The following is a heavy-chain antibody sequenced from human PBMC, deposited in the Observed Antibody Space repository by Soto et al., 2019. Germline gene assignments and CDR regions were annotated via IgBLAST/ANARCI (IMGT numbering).Heavy chain of an antibody. Sequence: QVQLQQSGPGLVKPSETLSLTCTVSSGPSRSHNWGWIRQSPGRGLEWIGYVYDTGSTSYNPSLGXXVXLSADTSTNHISLTLSSVTAADTAVYYCVRQGIGALHGLVDVWGQGTTVSVSS. V-gene: IGHV4-59*08. D-gene: IGHD3-10*01. CDR2: VYDTGST. CDR1: SGPSRSHN. CDR3: VRQGIGALHGLVDV. J-gene: IGHJ6*02.